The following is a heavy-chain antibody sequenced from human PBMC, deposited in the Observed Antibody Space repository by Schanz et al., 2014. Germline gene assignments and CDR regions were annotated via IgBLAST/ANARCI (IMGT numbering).Heavy chain of an antibody. D-gene: IGHD6-19*01. V-gene: IGHV3-21*04. Sequence: EVQLLESGGGLVRPGGSLRLSCTTSGLIFSTYTLNWVRQAPGKGLEWVSSISSGGRNISYADSLKGRFTISRDNARNSLYLQMNSLRVEDTAVYYCARDLISSGWYGWGQGTLVTVSS. CDR3: ARDLISSGWYG. CDR1: GLIFSTYT. CDR2: ISSGGRNI. J-gene: IGHJ4*02.